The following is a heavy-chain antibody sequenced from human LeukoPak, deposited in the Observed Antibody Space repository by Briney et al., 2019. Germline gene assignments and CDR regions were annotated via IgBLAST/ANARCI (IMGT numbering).Heavy chain of an antibody. D-gene: IGHD3-22*01. CDR1: GYTFTGYC. V-gene: IGHV1-2*06. CDR2: ISPNSGDT. J-gene: IGHJ6*03. CDR3: ARAFYYDSSGYLPGYYYYMDV. Sequence: GASVKVSCEASGYTFTGYCMHWVRQAPGQGLEWMGRISPNSGDTNYAQKFQGRVTMTRDTSISTAYMELSRLRSDDTAVYYCARAFYYDSSGYLPGYYYYMDVWGKGTTVTVSS.